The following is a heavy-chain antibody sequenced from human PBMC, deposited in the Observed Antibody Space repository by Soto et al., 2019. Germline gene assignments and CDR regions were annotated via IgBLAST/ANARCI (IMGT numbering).Heavy chain of an antibody. J-gene: IGHJ4*02. Sequence: QVQLQQWGAGLLKPSETLSLTCAVYGGSFSGYYWSWIRQPPGKGLEWIGEINHSGSTNYNPSLKRRVTTSVAPSKNQFSRKLSSATAPDTAVYYCARAAPRYCSGGSCYSGRAYWGQGTLVTVSS. V-gene: IGHV4-34*01. D-gene: IGHD2-15*01. CDR3: ARAAPRYCSGGSCYSGRAY. CDR1: GGSFSGYY. CDR2: INHSGST.